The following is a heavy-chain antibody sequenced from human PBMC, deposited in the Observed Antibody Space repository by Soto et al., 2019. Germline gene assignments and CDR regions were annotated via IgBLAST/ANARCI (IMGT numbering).Heavy chain of an antibody. J-gene: IGHJ4*02. CDR1: GDTFTNYA. D-gene: IGHD6-19*01. V-gene: IGHV1-69*01. Sequence: QVELVQSGAEVKKPGSSVKVSCKASGDTFTNYAITWVRQAPGQGLEWMGGIIPVFDTTNFAQRFQDRVTFPADDSTTTAYMELSSLRSEDTAIYYCARVRSITVAGPFDYWGQGSLVIVSS. CDR2: IIPVFDTT. CDR3: ARVRSITVAGPFDY.